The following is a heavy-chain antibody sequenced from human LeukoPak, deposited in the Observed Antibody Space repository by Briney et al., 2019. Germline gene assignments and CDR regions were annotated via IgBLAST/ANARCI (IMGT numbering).Heavy chain of an antibody. CDR1: GYTFTSYY. CDR2: INPSGGST. D-gene: IGHD6-13*01. V-gene: IGHV1-46*01. Sequence: ASVKVSCKASGYTFTSYYMHWVRQAPGQGLEWMGIINPSGGSTSYAQKFQGRVTMTRDMSTSTVYMELSSLRSDDTAVYYCARDRVTFGSWTDYWGQGTLVTVSS. J-gene: IGHJ4*02. CDR3: ARDRVTFGSWTDY.